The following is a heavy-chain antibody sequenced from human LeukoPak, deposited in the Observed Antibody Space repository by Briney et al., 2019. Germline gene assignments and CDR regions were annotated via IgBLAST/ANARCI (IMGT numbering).Heavy chain of an antibody. CDR3: ARQGSGWYPFFDY. Sequence: SETLSLTCTVSGGSISSRSYYWGWIRQPPGEGLEWIGSIYYSGSTYYNPSLKSRVTISVDTSKNQFSLKLSSVTAADTAVYYCARQGSGWYPFFDYWGQGTLVTVSS. CDR1: GGSISSRSYY. J-gene: IGHJ4*02. CDR2: IYYSGST. V-gene: IGHV4-39*07. D-gene: IGHD6-19*01.